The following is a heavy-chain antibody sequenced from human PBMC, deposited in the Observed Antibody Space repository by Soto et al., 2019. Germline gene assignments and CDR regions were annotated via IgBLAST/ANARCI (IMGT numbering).Heavy chain of an antibody. Sequence: QVQLVQSGAEVKKPGSSVNVSCKTSGGTFGNSAVTWVRQAPGQGLEWLGGIVPMFGTANYAQKFQGRVTITAEESTITAYMELNSLKTDDTAVYYCARDGDPQSAFWSGPLGGGRFDPGGQGTLVTVSS. D-gene: IGHD3-3*01. V-gene: IGHV1-69*12. CDR3: ARDGDPQSAFWSGPLGGGRFDP. J-gene: IGHJ5*02. CDR2: IVPMFGTA. CDR1: GGTFGNSA.